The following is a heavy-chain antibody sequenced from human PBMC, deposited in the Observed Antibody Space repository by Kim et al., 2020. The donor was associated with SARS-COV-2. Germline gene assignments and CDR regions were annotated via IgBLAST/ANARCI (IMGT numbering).Heavy chain of an antibody. V-gene: IGHV3-23*01. CDR3: AKDRRQWLAFFDY. J-gene: IGHJ4*02. CDR1: GFTFSTYA. D-gene: IGHD6-19*01. CDR2: ISGSAGST. Sequence: GGSLRLSCAASGFTFSTYAMTWVRQAPGKGLEWVSGISGSAGSTYYADSVKGRFTISRDNSRNTLYLQMNSLRAEDTAVYYCAKDRRQWLAFFDYWGQGTLVTVSS.